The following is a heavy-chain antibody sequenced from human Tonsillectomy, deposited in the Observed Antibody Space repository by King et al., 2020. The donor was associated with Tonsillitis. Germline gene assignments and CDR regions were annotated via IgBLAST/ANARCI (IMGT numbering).Heavy chain of an antibody. J-gene: IGHJ4*02. CDR2: IYYSGTT. D-gene: IGHD2-2*01. Sequence: LQLQESGPGLVKPSETLSLTCTVSGVSISSTSYYWGWIRQPPGKGLEWIGSIYYSGTTYYNPSLKSRVTISLDTSKNQFSLNLRSVTAADRAVYYCASRRFTACIGTSCTDYWGQGTLVTVSP. CDR1: GVSISSTSYY. CDR3: ASRRFTACIGTSCTDY. V-gene: IGHV4-39*01.